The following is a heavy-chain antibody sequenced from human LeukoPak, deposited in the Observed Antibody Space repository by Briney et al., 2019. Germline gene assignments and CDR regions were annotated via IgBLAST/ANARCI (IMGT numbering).Heavy chain of an antibody. V-gene: IGHV3-23*01. CDR1: GFTFSTYN. CDR2: ISFGSSST. J-gene: IGHJ4*02. Sequence: GGSLRLSCAASGFTFSTYNMNWVRQAPGKGREGVSTISFGSSSTYYADSVKGRFSISRDNSKNTLYLQMKSLSAEDTAVYYCAKGDPRGQQLIGIFDFWGQGTLVTVSS. CDR3: AKGDPRGQQLIGIFDF. D-gene: IGHD3-22*01.